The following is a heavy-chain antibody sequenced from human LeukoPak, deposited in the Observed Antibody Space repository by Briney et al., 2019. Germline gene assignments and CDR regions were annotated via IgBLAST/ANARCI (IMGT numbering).Heavy chain of an antibody. CDR1: GFTVSSNY. Sequence: PGGSLRLSCAASGFTVSSNYMTWVRQAPGRGLEWVSTFSNTGSTYYADSVKGRFTISRDNSKNTLYLQMNSLRGDDTAVYYCAKDLYDFWSGLDYWGQGTLVTVSS. D-gene: IGHD3-3*01. CDR3: AKDLYDFWSGLDY. J-gene: IGHJ4*02. V-gene: IGHV3-53*01. CDR2: FSNTGST.